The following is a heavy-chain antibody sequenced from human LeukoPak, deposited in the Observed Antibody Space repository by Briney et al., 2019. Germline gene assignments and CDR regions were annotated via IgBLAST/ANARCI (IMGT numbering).Heavy chain of an antibody. CDR2: ISAYNGNT. D-gene: IGHD3-10*01. J-gene: IGHJ4*02. CDR3: ARITMVRGVIIKTVSPDY. V-gene: IGHV1-18*01. CDR1: GYTFTSYG. Sequence: ASVKVSCKASGYTFTSYGISWVRQAPGQGLEWMGWISAYNGNTNYAQELQGRVTMTTDTSTSTAYMELRSLRSDDTAVYYCARITMVRGVIIKTVSPDYWGQGTLVTVSS.